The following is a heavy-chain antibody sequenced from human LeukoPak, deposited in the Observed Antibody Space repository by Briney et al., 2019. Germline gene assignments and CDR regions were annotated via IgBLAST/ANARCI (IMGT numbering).Heavy chain of an antibody. D-gene: IGHD2-2*01. CDR3: ARDHYCSSTSCPDYYYYYYMDV. Sequence: PSHTLSLTCTVSGGSISSGDYYWSWIRQPPGKGLEWIAYIYYSGSTYYNPSLKSRVTISVDTSKNQFSLKLSSVTAADTAVYYCARDHYCSSTSCPDYYYYYYMDVWGKGTTVTVSS. CDR2: IYYSGST. CDR1: GGSISSGDYY. V-gene: IGHV4-30-4*08. J-gene: IGHJ6*03.